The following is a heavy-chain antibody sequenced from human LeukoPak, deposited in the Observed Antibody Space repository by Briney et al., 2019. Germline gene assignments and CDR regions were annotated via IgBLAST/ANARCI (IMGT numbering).Heavy chain of an antibody. CDR2: IYSGGST. D-gene: IGHD3-22*01. Sequence: GGSLRLSCAASGFTFSNAWMSWVRQAPGKGLEWVSVIYSGGSTYYADSVKGRFTISRDNSKNTLYLQMNSLRAEDTAVYYCARRASNDYYDSSGYYDYWGQGTLVTVSS. CDR3: ARRASNDYYDSSGYYDY. CDR1: GFTFSNAW. V-gene: IGHV3-53*01. J-gene: IGHJ4*02.